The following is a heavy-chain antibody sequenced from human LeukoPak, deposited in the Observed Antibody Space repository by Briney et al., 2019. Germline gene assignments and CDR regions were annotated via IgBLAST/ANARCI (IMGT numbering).Heavy chain of an antibody. V-gene: IGHV3-7*01. J-gene: IGHJ4*02. D-gene: IGHD6-13*01. CDR3: AASAAGLDY. CDR2: IKEDGSEE. CDR1: GFTFSSYW. Sequence: GESLRLSCEASGFTFSSYWMNWVRQAPGKGLEWVTNIKEDGSEEYYVDSVKGRFIISRDNAKKSLFLQMNSLGAEDTAVYYCAASAAGLDYWGQGTLVTVSS.